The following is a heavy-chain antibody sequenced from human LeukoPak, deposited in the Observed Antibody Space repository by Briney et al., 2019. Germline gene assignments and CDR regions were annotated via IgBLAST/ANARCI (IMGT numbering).Heavy chain of an antibody. Sequence: PGGSLRLSCAASGFTFSSYSMDWVRQAPGKGLEWVSSTTSTSSYIYYADSVKGRFTISRDNAKNSLYLQINSLRAEDTAVYYCARVRGGYSYGYGALDIWGQGTVVTVS. J-gene: IGHJ3*02. CDR3: ARVRGGYSYGYGALDI. CDR1: GFTFSSYS. CDR2: TTSTSSYI. D-gene: IGHD5-18*01. V-gene: IGHV3-21*01.